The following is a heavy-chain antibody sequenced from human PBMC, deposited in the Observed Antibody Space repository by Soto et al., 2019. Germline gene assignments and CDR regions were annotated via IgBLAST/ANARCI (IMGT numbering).Heavy chain of an antibody. Sequence: ASGKVSCKASGYTSTSYGISWVRQAPGQGLEWMGWISGYTGNTNSAQKFQDRVTMTTDTSTSTAYLELRSLRSDDTAVYYCARGGSSSFDYWGQGTLVTVSS. V-gene: IGHV1-18*01. CDR2: ISGYTGNT. D-gene: IGHD1-1*01. CDR3: ARGGSSSFDY. CDR1: GYTSTSYG. J-gene: IGHJ4*02.